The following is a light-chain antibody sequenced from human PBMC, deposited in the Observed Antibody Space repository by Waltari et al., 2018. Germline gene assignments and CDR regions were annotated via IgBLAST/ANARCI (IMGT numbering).Light chain of an antibody. Sequence: QLVLTQSPSASASLGASVKLTCTLSSGHSTNVIAWLQKRPERGPRYLMKVNSDGSDNKGDEIPDRFSGSSAGAEHSLTCSSLQSEDEADYYCQTGGHGTWVFGGGTKLTVL. CDR3: QTGGHGTWV. CDR1: SGHSTNV. V-gene: IGLV4-69*01. J-gene: IGLJ3*02. CDR2: VNSDGSD.